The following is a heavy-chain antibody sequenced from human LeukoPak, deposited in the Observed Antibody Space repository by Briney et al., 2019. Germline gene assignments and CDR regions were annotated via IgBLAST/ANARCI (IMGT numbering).Heavy chain of an antibody. D-gene: IGHD2-8*01. Sequence: GGSLRLSCAASGFPFGSYAMNWVRQAPGKGLEWVSFITGSDYSTYYADSVKGRFTISKDNSKNTLYLQMDSLRAEDTAVYYCAKGYCTNYVCFFDYWGQGTLVTVSS. CDR3: AKGYCTNYVCFFDY. CDR1: GFPFGSYA. V-gene: IGHV3-23*01. CDR2: ITGSDYST. J-gene: IGHJ4*02.